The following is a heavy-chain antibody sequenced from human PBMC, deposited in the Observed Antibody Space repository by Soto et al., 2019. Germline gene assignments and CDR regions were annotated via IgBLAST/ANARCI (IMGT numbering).Heavy chain of an antibody. CDR1: GGTFSSYA. CDR3: AKDGYSITRNKPLDY. V-gene: IGHV1-69*13. D-gene: IGHD2-2*01. J-gene: IGHJ4*02. Sequence: VKVSCKASGGTFSSYAISWVRQAPGQGLEWMGGIIPIFGTANYAQKFQGRVTITADESTSTAYMELSSLRSEDTAVYYCAKDGYSITRNKPLDYWGQGTLGTVS. CDR2: IIPIFGTA.